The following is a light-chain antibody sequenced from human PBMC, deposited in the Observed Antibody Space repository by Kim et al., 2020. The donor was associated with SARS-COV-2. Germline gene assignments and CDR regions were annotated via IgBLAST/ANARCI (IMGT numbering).Light chain of an antibody. CDR3: LQHNDYPLT. Sequence: DIQMTQSPSAMSASVGDRVTITCRASQGIGNYLAWFQQKPGKVPQRLIYAASRLQGGVPSRFSGTGSGTEFTLTISSLQPEDFATYYCLQHNDYPLTFGGGTKVEIK. CDR2: AAS. J-gene: IGKJ4*01. V-gene: IGKV1-17*03. CDR1: QGIGNY.